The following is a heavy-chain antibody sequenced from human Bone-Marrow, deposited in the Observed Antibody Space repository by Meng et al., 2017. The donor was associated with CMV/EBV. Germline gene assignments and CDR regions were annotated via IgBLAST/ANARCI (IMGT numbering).Heavy chain of an antibody. CDR3: ANKAILADTGNYYDY. V-gene: IGHV3-23*01. Sequence: GESLKISCVASGFTFSTYSMNWVRQAPGRGLEWVSGIGIYGADTYYADSVKGRFTISRDNSKSTLYLHMNSLRAEDTAVYYCANKAILADTGNYYDYWGQGTLVTVSS. J-gene: IGHJ4*02. CDR2: IGIYGADT. CDR1: GFTFSTYS. D-gene: IGHD6-19*01.